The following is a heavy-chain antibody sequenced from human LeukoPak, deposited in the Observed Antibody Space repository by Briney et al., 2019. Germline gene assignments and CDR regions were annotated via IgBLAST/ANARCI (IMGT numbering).Heavy chain of an antibody. J-gene: IGHJ4*02. CDR2: ISNEDGGT. V-gene: IGHV3-23*01. Sequence: GGSLRLSCAASGFIFNNYGLVWVRHAPGKGLEWVSAISNEDGGTTSADYVKGPFTISRDNSKNTLFLQMDSLRAEDTALYYCAKGSSGYFFDLWGQGTLVTVSS. CDR1: GFIFNNYG. D-gene: IGHD3-22*01. CDR3: AKGSSGYFFDL.